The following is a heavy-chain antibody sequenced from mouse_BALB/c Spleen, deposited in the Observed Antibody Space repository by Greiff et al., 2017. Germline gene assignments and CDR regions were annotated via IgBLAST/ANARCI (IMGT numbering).Heavy chain of an antibody. Sequence: VQLQQSGPELVRPGVSVKISCKGSGYTFTDYAMHWVKQSHAKSLEWIGVISTYYGNTNYNQKFKGKATMTVDKSSSTAYMELARLTSEDSAIYYCARLRRGYYAMDYWGQGTSVNVSS. D-gene: IGHD2-12*01. J-gene: IGHJ4*01. CDR2: ISTYYGNT. CDR1: GYTFTDYA. CDR3: ARLRRGYYAMDY. V-gene: IGHV1-67*01.